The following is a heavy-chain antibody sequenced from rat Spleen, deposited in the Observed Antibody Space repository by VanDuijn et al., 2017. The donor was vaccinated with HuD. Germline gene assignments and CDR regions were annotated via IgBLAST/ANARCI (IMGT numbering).Heavy chain of an antibody. D-gene: IGHD1-3*01. CDR3: AKTTVAYYYIMDA. V-gene: IGHV3-3*01. Sequence: EVQLQESGPGLVKPSQSLSLTCSVTGYSIRSSYSWNWIRKFPGNKLEWMGYINNAGSTNYNPSLKSRISITRDTSKNQYFLQVNSVTTEDTATYYCAKTTVAYYYIMDAWGQGASVTVSS. CDR1: GYSIRSSYS. J-gene: IGHJ4*01. CDR2: INNAGST.